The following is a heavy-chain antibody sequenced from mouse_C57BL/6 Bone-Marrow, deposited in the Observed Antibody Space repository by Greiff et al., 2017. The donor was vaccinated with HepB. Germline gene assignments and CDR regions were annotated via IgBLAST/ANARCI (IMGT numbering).Heavy chain of an antibody. CDR2: IYPGDGDT. CDR1: GYAFSSSW. D-gene: IGHD3-3*01. V-gene: IGHV1-82*01. CDR3: ARLGGTWFAY. J-gene: IGHJ3*01. Sequence: QVQLKQSGPELVKPGASVKISCKASGYAFSSSWMNWVKQRPGKGLEWIGRIYPGDGDTNYNGKFKGKATLTADKSSSTAYMQLSSLTSEDSAVYFCARLGGTWFAYWGQGTPVTVSA.